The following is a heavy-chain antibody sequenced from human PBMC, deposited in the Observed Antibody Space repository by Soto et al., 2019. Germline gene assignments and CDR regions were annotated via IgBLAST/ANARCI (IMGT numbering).Heavy chain of an antibody. CDR3: ARGQWLTLRPFSFDY. CDR1: GGFISNYY. Sequence: SETLSLTCTVSGGFISNYYWSWIRQPPGKGLEWIGYIFYSGSTDYNPSLKSRVTVSVDTSKNQFSLKLNSVTAADTAMYYCARGQWLTLRPFSFDYWGQVTLVTVSS. V-gene: IGHV4-59*01. CDR2: IFYSGST. D-gene: IGHD6-19*01. J-gene: IGHJ4*02.